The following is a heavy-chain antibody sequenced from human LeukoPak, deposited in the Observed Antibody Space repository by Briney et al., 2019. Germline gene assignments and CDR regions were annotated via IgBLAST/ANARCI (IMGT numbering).Heavy chain of an antibody. D-gene: IGHD3-10*01. CDR1: AFTFSSYS. CDR3: AKDFYGSGSYLFDY. J-gene: IGHJ4*02. Sequence: GGSLRLSCAASAFTFSSYSMNWVRQAPGKGLEWVSSISSSSSYIYYADSVKGRFTISRDNSKNTLYLQMNSLRAEDTAVYYCAKDFYGSGSYLFDYWGQGTLVTVSS. V-gene: IGHV3-21*01. CDR2: ISSSSSYI.